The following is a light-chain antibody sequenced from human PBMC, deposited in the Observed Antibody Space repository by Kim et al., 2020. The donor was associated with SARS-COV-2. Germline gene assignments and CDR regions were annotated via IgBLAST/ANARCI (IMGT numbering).Light chain of an antibody. CDR2: QDT. CDR1: RLSDKS. V-gene: IGLV3-1*01. J-gene: IGLJ1*01. CDR3: QAWDTTDAV. Sequence: SVPPGQTATITCSGDRLSDKSVSWYQQRPGQSPVLVLYQDTERPSAIPGRFSGSNSGNTATLTISETQTVDEADYFCQAWDTTDAVFGTGTKVTVL.